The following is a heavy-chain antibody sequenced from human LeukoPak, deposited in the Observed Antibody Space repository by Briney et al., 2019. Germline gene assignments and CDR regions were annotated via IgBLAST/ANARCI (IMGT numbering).Heavy chain of an antibody. CDR2: INPNSDGT. D-gene: IGHD3-10*01. CDR3: ARDRDGTDV. J-gene: IGHJ6*02. CDR1: GYTFTGYY. Sequence: ASAKVSCKASGYTFTGYYMHWVRQAPGQGLEWMGWINPNSDGTNYAQKFQGRVTMTRDTSTSTTYMEVSRLRSDDTAVYYCARDRDGTDVWGQGTTVTVSS. V-gene: IGHV1-2*02.